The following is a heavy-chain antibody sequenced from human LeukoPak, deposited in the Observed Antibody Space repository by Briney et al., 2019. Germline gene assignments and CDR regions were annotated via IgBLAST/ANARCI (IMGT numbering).Heavy chain of an antibody. Sequence: SETLSLTCTVSGGSISSYYWSWIRQPPGKGLEWIGYVYYSGRTNYNPSLKSRVTISVDTSKNQFSLELSSVTAADTAVYYCARTFSESYYYYGMDVWAKGPRSPSP. CDR3: ARTFSESYYYYGMDV. CDR2: VYYSGRT. D-gene: IGHD1-26*01. J-gene: IGHJ6*02. V-gene: IGHV4-59*01. CDR1: GGSISSYY.